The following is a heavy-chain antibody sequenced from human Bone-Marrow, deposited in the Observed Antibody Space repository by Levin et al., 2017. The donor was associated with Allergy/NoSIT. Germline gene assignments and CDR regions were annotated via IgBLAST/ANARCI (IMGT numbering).Heavy chain of an antibody. CDR2: ISDSGKT. J-gene: IGHJ4*02. CDR1: GASINGYH. Sequence: TPSETLSLTCTVSGASINGYHWSWIRQPPGKGLEWIGDISDSGKTRNNPSLNSRVTISVDTSKNQFSLSLSSVTAADTAIYYCARGPYSSIEPSADFRYWGLGTLVTVSS. D-gene: IGHD2-2*01. CDR3: ARGPYSSIEPSADFRY. V-gene: IGHV4-59*01.